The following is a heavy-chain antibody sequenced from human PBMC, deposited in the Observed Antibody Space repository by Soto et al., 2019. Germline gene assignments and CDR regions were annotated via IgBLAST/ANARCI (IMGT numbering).Heavy chain of an antibody. V-gene: IGHV3-15*07. CDR3: TKERLGELLLLDY. CDR2: IKSKTDGGTT. CDR1: GFTFSNAW. J-gene: IGHJ4*02. Sequence: GGSLRLSCAASGFTFSNAWMNWVRQAPGKGLEWVGLIKSKTDGGTTDYAAPVKGRFTISRDDSKNTLYLQMNSLKNEDTAVYYCTKERLGELLLLDYWGQGTLVTVTS. D-gene: IGHD1-26*01.